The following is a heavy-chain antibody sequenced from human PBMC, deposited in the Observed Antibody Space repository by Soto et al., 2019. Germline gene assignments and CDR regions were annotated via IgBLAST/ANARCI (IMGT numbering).Heavy chain of an antibody. V-gene: IGHV3-23*01. D-gene: IGHD2-8*01. CDR1: GFTFSSYG. CDR2: ISGSGGSS. Sequence: GSLRLSCAASGFTFSSYGMSWVRQAPGKGLEWVSVISGSGGSSYYADSVRGRFTLSRDNSKNTVYLQMNSLRAEDTAVYYCAKDSPVGVPLMRDLHDWGQGTLVTVS. CDR3: AKDSPVGVPLMRDLHD. J-gene: IGHJ1*01.